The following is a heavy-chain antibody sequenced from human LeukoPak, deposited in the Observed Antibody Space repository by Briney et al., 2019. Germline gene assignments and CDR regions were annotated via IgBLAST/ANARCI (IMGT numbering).Heavy chain of an antibody. CDR3: ARSIYCTNGVCGYYYGMDV. Sequence: SETLSLTCTVSGGSISSSSYYWGWIRQPPGKGLEWIGSIYYSGSTYYNPSLKSRVTISVDTSKNQFSLKLSSVTAADTAVYYCARSIYCTNGVCGYYYGMDVWGQGTTVTVSS. D-gene: IGHD2-8*01. V-gene: IGHV4-39*07. CDR2: IYYSGST. J-gene: IGHJ6*02. CDR1: GGSISSSSYY.